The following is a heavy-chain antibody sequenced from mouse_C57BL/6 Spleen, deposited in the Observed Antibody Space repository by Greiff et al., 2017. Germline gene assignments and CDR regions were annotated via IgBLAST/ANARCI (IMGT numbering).Heavy chain of an antibody. CDR3: ARDNYYGSREYYAMDY. CDR2: INYDGSST. V-gene: IGHV5-16*01. D-gene: IGHD1-1*01. J-gene: IGHJ4*01. CDR1: GFTFSDYY. Sequence: EVQRVESEGGLVQPGSSMKLSCTASGFTFSDYYMAWVRQVPEKGLEWVANINYDGSSTYYLDSLKSRFIISRDNAKNILYLQMSSLKSEDTATYYCARDNYYGSREYYAMDYWGQGTSVTVSS.